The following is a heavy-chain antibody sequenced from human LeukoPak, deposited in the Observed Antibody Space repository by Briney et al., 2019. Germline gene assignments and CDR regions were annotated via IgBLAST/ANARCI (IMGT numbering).Heavy chain of an antibody. J-gene: IGHJ4*02. CDR1: GFTLSSYA. V-gene: IGHV3-23*01. CDR3: AKSTSSWERVDY. Sequence: SGGSLRLSCAASGFTLSSYAMSWVRQAPGKGLEWVSAISGSGGSTYYADSVKGRFSISRDNSNNTLYLQMSSLRAEDAAVYYCAKSTSSWERVDYWGQGTLVTVSS. D-gene: IGHD6-13*01. CDR2: ISGSGGST.